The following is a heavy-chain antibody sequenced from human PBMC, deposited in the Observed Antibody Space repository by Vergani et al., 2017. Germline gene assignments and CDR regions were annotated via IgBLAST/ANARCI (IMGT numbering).Heavy chain of an antibody. J-gene: IGHJ2*01. CDR1: GGSISSSNW. Sequence: QVQLQESGPGLVKPSGTLSLTCAVSGGSISSSNWWSWVRQPPGKGLEWIGEIYHSGSTNYNPSLKSRVTISVDKSKNQFSLKLSSVTAADTAVYYCARDSLLWFGELSMPYWYFDLWGRGTLVTVSS. V-gene: IGHV4-4*02. D-gene: IGHD3-10*01. CDR2: IYHSGST. CDR3: ARDSLLWFGELSMPYWYFDL.